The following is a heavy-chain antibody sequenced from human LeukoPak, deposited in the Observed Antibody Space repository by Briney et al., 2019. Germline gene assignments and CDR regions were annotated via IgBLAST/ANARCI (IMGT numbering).Heavy chain of an antibody. D-gene: IGHD2-15*01. CDR3: ARSRGCSGGSCYFNWFDP. CDR2: INPSGGST. CDR1: GYTFTSYG. V-gene: IGHV1-46*01. J-gene: IGHJ5*02. Sequence: ASVKVSCKASGYTFTSYGISWVRQAPGQGLEWMGIINPSGGSTSYAQKFQGRVTMTRDMSTSTVYMELSSLRSEDTAVYYCARSRGCSGGSCYFNWFDPWGQGTLVTVSS.